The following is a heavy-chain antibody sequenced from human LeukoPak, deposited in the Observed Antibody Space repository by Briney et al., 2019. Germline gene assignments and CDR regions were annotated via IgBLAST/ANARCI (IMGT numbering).Heavy chain of an antibody. CDR1: GFTFSSYA. D-gene: IGHD2-2*01. Sequence: GGSLRLSCAASGFTFSSYAMSWVRQAPGKGLEWVSAISGSGGSTYYADSVKGRFTISRDNSKNTLYLQMNSLRAEDTAVYYCVGIVVVPAAPWYYFDYGGQGPVVTVSS. V-gene: IGHV3-23*01. J-gene: IGHJ4*02. CDR2: ISGSGGST. CDR3: VGIVVVPAAPWYYFDY.